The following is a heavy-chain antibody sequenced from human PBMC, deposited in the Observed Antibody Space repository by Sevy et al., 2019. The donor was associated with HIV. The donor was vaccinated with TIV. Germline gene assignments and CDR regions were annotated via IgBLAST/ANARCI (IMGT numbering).Heavy chain of an antibody. D-gene: IGHD6-6*01. J-gene: IGHJ5*02. V-gene: IGHV3-48*01. CDR2: ISSSSSTI. Sequence: GGSLRLSCAASGFTFSSYSMNWVRQAPGKGLEWVSYISSSSSTIYYADSVKGRFTISRDKAKNSLYLQMNSLRAEDTAVYYCAREGGYSSSSRWFDPWGQGTLVTVSS. CDR1: GFTFSSYS. CDR3: AREGGYSSSSRWFDP.